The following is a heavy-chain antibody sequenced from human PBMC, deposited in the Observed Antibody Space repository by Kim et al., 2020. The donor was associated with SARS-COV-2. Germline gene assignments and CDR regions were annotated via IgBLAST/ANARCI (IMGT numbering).Heavy chain of an antibody. Sequence: ADAVKGRSTIARDNSKNTLYLQMNSLRAEDTAVYYCAKDQGPSLPYYFDYWGQGTLVTVSS. V-gene: IGHV3-23*01. J-gene: IGHJ4*02. CDR3: AKDQGPSLPYYFDY.